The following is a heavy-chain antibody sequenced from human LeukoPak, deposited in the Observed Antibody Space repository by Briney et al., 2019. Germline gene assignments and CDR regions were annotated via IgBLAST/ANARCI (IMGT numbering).Heavy chain of an antibody. D-gene: IGHD2-15*01. CDR3: ARLFAGAARFDY. CDR1: GGSISSSSYY. CDR2: IYYSGST. V-gene: IGHV4-39*01. Sequence: PSETLSLTCTVSGGSISSSSYYWGWIRQPPGKGLEWIGSIYYSGSTYYNPSLKSRVTISVDTSKNQFSLKLSSVTAADTAVYYCARLFAGAARFDYWGQGTLVTVSS. J-gene: IGHJ4*02.